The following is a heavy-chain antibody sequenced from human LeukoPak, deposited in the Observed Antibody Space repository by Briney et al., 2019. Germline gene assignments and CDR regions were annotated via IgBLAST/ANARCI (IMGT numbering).Heavy chain of an antibody. V-gene: IGHV5-51*01. CDR3: ARHMVSDYGDYVYYYYGMDV. CDR2: IYPGDSDT. CDR1: GYSFTSYW. J-gene: IGHJ6*02. D-gene: IGHD4-17*01. Sequence: GESLQISCKGSGYSFTSYWIGWVRQMPGKGLEWMGIIYPGDSDTRYSPSFQGQVTISADKSISTAYLQWSSLKASDTAMYYCARHMVSDYGDYVYYYYGMDVWGQGTTVTVSS.